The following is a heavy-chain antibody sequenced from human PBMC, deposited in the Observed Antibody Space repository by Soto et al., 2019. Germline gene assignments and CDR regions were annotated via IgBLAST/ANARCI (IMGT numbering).Heavy chain of an antibody. Sequence: PLETLSLTCSVSGDFISNTTYYWAWVRQAPGKGLEWVGSIYFSGSGTSHYNPSLKSRVTISVDTSKNQFSLKLASVTAADTAVYYCARDREAGYNFYYGMDVWGQGTTVTVSS. D-gene: IGHD6-19*01. CDR3: ARDREAGYNFYYGMDV. V-gene: IGHV4-39*07. CDR1: GDFISNTTYY. J-gene: IGHJ6*02. CDR2: IYFSGSGTS.